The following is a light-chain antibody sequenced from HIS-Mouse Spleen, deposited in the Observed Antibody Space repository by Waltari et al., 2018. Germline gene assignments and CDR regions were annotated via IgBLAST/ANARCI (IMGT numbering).Light chain of an antibody. J-gene: IGLJ2*01. V-gene: IGLV3-21*03. Sequence: SYVLTQPPSVSVAPGKTARITCGGNNIGSKSVHWYQQKPGQAPVLVVYEDSDRPSGVPERFSGSNSGTTATLTISRVEAGDEADYYCQVWDSSSDHVVFGGGNKLTVL. CDR2: EDS. CDR1: NIGSKS. CDR3: QVWDSSSDHVV.